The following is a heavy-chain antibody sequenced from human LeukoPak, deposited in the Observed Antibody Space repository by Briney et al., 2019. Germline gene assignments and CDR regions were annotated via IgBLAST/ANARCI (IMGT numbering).Heavy chain of an antibody. CDR3: ARDGPAYSTRWYDYYYGLDV. CDR2: IYYSGST. J-gene: IGHJ6*02. D-gene: IGHD2/OR15-2a*01. V-gene: IGHV4-59*01. CDR1: GDSIGSYF. Sequence: SETLSLTCTVSGDSIGSYFWSWIRQSPGKGLEWIGHIYYSGSTNYNPSLKSRVAISVDTSRNQFSLKLSSVTAADTAIYYCARDGPAYSTRWYDYYYGLDVWGQGTTVAVSS.